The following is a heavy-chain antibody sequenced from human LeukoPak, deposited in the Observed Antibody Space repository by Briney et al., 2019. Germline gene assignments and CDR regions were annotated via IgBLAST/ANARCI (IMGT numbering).Heavy chain of an antibody. Sequence: SETLSLTCAVYGGSFSGYYWSWIRQPPGKGLEWIGEINHSGSTNYNPSLKSRVTISVDTSKNQFSLKLSSVTAADTAVYYCARGFPRRHAFDIWGQGTMVTVSS. V-gene: IGHV4-34*01. CDR2: INHSGST. CDR1: GGSFSGYY. CDR3: ARGFPRRHAFDI. J-gene: IGHJ3*02.